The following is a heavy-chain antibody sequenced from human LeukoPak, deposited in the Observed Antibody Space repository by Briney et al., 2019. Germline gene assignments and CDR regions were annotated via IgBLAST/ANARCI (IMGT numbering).Heavy chain of an antibody. Sequence: PGGSLRLSCAASGFIFSNFAMGWVRQAPEKGLEWVSVISGSGLTTYYADSAKGRFTISRDNSKNTLSLQMNSLRDDDTALYYCARRPYSDTSGRLSDVWGQGTTVTVSS. CDR3: ARRPYSDTSGRLSDV. V-gene: IGHV3-23*01. CDR1: GFIFSNFA. J-gene: IGHJ6*02. D-gene: IGHD3-22*01. CDR2: ISGSGLTT.